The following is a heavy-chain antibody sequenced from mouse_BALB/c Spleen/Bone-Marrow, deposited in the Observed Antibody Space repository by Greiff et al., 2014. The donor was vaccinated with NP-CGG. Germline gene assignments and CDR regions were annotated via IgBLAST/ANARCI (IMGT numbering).Heavy chain of an antibody. V-gene: IGHV1-67*01. CDR2: ISTYSGNT. CDR3: ARGGIYYGSSSFAY. CDR1: GYTFTDYA. Sequence: QVQLQQSGPELVRPGVSVKISCKGSGYTFTDYAMHWVKQSHAKSLEWIGVISTYSGNTNYNQKFKGKATMTVDKSSSTAYMKLARLTSEDSAIYYCARGGIYYGSSSFAYWGQGTLVTVSA. D-gene: IGHD1-1*01. J-gene: IGHJ3*01.